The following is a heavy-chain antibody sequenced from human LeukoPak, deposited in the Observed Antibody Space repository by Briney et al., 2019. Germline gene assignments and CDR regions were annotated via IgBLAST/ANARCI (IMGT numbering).Heavy chain of an antibody. J-gene: IGHJ4*02. CDR2: ISYDGTDK. CDR1: GFAFSSYA. V-gene: IGHV3-30*04. Sequence: GGSLRLSCAASGFAFSSYAMHWVRQAPDKGLEWVAVISYDGTDKYYADSVKGRFTISRDNSKNMLYLQMNSLRAEDTAVYFCARDQPSFDSWGQGTLVTVSS. CDR3: ARDQPSFDS.